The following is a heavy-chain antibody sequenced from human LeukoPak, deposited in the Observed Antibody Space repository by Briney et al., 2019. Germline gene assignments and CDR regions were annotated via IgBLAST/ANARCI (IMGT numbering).Heavy chain of an antibody. CDR3: AKGGNYDFWSGYYTSPFDY. Sequence: GGSLRLSCAASGFTFSSYAMSWVRQAPGKGLEWVSAISGSGGSTYYADSVKGRFTISRDNSKNTLYLQMNSLRAEDTAVYYCAKGGNYDFWSGYYTSPFDYWGQGTLVTVSS. CDR2: ISGSGGST. J-gene: IGHJ4*02. V-gene: IGHV3-23*01. D-gene: IGHD3-3*01. CDR1: GFTFSSYA.